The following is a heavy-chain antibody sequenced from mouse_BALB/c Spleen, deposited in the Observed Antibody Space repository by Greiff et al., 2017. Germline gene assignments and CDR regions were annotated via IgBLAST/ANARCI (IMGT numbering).Heavy chain of an antibody. CDR2: IRNKANGYTT. V-gene: IGHV7-3*02. CDR1: GFSFTDYY. Sequence: EVKLMESGGGLVQPGGSLRLSCATSGFSFTDYYMSWVRQPPGKALEWLGFIRNKANGYTTEYSASVKGRFTISRDNSQSILYLQMNTLRAEDSATYYCARELNYGSDWYFDVWGEGTTVTVS. J-gene: IGHJ1*01. D-gene: IGHD1-2*01. CDR3: ARELNYGSDWYFDV.